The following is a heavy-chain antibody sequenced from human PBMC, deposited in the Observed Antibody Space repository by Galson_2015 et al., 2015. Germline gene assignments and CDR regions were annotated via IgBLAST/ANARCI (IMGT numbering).Heavy chain of an antibody. V-gene: IGHV1-69*10. Sequence: SVKVSCKASGGTFSSYGTGWVRQAPGQGLEWMGGIIPMFGVAKYAQKFQGRVTITADKSTRTAYMELRSLRSEDSAVYYCATIDRNEYFETVTGYNTYYYYMGGWGKGTTVIVSS. CDR1: GGTFSSYG. J-gene: IGHJ6*03. D-gene: IGHD3-9*01. CDR3: ATIDRNEYFETVTGYNTYYYYMGG. CDR2: IIPMFGVA.